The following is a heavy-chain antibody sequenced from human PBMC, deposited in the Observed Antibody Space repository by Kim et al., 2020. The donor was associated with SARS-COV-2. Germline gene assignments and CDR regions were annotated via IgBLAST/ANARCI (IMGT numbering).Heavy chain of an antibody. CDR2: IIPILGIA. J-gene: IGHJ4*02. D-gene: IGHD3-22*01. Sequence: SVKVSCKASGGTFSSYTISWVRQAPGQGLEWMGRIIPILGIANYAQKFQGRVTITADKSTSTAYMELSSLRSEDKAVYYCARGYYDSSGYSDYWGQGTLVTVSS. CDR1: GGTFSSYT. V-gene: IGHV1-69*02. CDR3: ARGYYDSSGYSDY.